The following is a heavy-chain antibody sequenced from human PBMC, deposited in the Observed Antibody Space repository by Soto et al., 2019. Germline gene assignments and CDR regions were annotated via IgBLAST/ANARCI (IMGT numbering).Heavy chain of an antibody. V-gene: IGHV4-59*01. J-gene: IGHJ4*02. CDR2: VRYSAT. CDR3: ARDATSLVFGL. D-gene: IGHD3-3*01. Sequence: VQLQESGPGLVKPSETLSLTCTVSGGSISSYFWTWLRQPPGKGLEWIGYVRYSATAYNPSLKSRVTISVDVSKNQFSLKLNSVTAADTAVYYCARDATSLVFGLWGQGTLVTVSS. CDR1: GGSISSYF.